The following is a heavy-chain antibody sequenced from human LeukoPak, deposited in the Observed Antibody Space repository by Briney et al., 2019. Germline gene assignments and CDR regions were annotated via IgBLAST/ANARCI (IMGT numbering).Heavy chain of an antibody. V-gene: IGHV3-23*01. Sequence: GGSLRLSCAASGFTCSSYAMSWVRQAPGKGLEWVSAISGSGGSIYYADSVKGRFTISRDNSKNTLYLQMNSLRAEDTAVYYCAISNYYGSGSFDYWGQGTLVTVSS. D-gene: IGHD3-10*01. CDR2: ISGSGGSI. CDR1: GFTCSSYA. CDR3: AISNYYGSGSFDY. J-gene: IGHJ4*02.